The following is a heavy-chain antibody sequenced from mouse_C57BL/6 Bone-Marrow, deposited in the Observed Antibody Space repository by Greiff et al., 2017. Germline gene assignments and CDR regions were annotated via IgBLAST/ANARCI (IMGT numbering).Heavy chain of an antibody. D-gene: IGHD1-1*01. J-gene: IGHJ1*03. CDR2: IYPGDGDT. Sequence: QVQLQQSGPELVKPGASVKISCKASGYAFSSSWMNWVKQRPGKGLEWIGRIYPGDGDTNYNGKFKGKATLTADKSSSTAYMQLSSLTSEDSAVYFCARERGFITFLRYFDVWGTGTTVTVSS. CDR1: GYAFSSSW. V-gene: IGHV1-82*01. CDR3: ARERGFITFLRYFDV.